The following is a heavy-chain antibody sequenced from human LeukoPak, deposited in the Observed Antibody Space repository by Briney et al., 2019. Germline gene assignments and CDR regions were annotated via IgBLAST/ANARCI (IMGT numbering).Heavy chain of an antibody. CDR2: ITSGGGYT. V-gene: IGHV3-21*06. Sequence: PGGSLRLSCTASGFTFGDHSVSWFRQAPGKGLEWVSSITSGGGYTYYADSVKGRFTTSRDNAKNSLSLRLDSLRAEDTAVYYCARGHYDVLTSSYKWTPDYWGQGTLVTVSS. D-gene: IGHD3-9*01. CDR3: ARGHYDVLTSSYKWTPDY. CDR1: GFTFGDHS. J-gene: IGHJ4*02.